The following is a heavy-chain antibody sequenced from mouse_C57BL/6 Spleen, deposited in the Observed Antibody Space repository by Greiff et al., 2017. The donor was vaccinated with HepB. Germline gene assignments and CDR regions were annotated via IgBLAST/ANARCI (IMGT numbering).Heavy chain of an antibody. CDR2: ISSGGSYT. Sequence: EVRGVESGGDLVKPGGSLKLSCAASGFTFSSYGMSWVRQTPDKRLEWVATISSGGSYTYYPDSVKGRFTISRDNAKNTLYLQMSSLKSEDTAMYYCARLDYDGAMDYWGQGTSVTVSS. J-gene: IGHJ4*01. V-gene: IGHV5-6*01. CDR1: GFTFSSYG. D-gene: IGHD2-4*01. CDR3: ARLDYDGAMDY.